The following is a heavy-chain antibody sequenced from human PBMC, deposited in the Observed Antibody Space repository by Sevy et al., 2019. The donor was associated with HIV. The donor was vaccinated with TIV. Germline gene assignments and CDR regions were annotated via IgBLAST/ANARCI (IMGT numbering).Heavy chain of an antibody. CDR3: ARGWVAVAGPYGTLDY. Sequence: ASVKVSCKASGYTFTSYGISWVRQAPGQGLEWMGWISAYNGNTNYAQKLRGRVTMTTDTSTSTAYMELRSLRSDDTAVYYCARGWVAVAGPYGTLDYWGQGTLVTVSS. CDR2: ISAYNGNT. V-gene: IGHV1-18*04. D-gene: IGHD6-19*01. J-gene: IGHJ4*02. CDR1: GYTFTSYG.